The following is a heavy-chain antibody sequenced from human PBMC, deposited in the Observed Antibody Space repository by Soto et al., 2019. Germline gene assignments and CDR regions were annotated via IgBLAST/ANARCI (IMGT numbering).Heavy chain of an antibody. Sequence: EVQLVESGGGLVQPGGSLRLSCAASGFTFNKYWMHWVRQAPGKGLVWVSHITSDGSGTSYVDSGRGRFTISRDNAKNTLYLETNNLRAEDTAIYYCARDDPGVGIDYWGQGTLVTVSS. CDR1: GFTFNKYW. V-gene: IGHV3-74*01. D-gene: IGHD1-26*01. CDR3: ARDDPGVGIDY. J-gene: IGHJ4*02. CDR2: ITSDGSGT.